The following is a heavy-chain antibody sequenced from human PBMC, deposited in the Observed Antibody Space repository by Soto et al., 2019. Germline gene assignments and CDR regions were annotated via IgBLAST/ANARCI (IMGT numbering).Heavy chain of an antibody. CDR3: AKDRAQLNYYGMDV. CDR1: GFTFDDYA. Sequence: PGGSLRLSCAASGFTFDDYAMHWVRQAPGKGLEWVSGISWNSGSIGYADSVKGRFTISRDNAKNSLYLQMNSLRAEDTALYYCAKDRAQLNYYGMDVWGQGTTVTVSS. D-gene: IGHD5-18*01. CDR2: ISWNSGSI. J-gene: IGHJ6*02. V-gene: IGHV3-9*01.